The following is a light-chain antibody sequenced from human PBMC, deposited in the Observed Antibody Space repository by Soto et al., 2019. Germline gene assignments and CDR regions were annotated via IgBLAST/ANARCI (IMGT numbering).Light chain of an antibody. V-gene: IGKV1-9*01. CDR2: AAS. CDR1: QDISNY. Sequence: DLQLTQSPSFLSASVGDRVTITCRASQDISNYLAWYQQNPGTAPKLLIYAASTLQGGVPSRFSGSGSGTEFTLTISSLQPEDFATYYCQHFKSFPITFGGGTRVEI. CDR3: QHFKSFPIT. J-gene: IGKJ4*01.